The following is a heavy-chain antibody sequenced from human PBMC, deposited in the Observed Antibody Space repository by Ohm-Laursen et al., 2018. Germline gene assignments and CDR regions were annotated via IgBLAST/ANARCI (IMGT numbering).Heavy chain of an antibody. Sequence: SDTLSLTCAVYGGSFSGYYRSWIRQPPGKGLEWIGEINHSGSTNYNPSLKSRVTISVDTYKNQFSLKLSSVTAADTAVYYCARGNSDCSGGSCYSGGDYWGQGTLVTVSS. CDR3: ARGNSDCSGGSCYSGGDY. J-gene: IGHJ4*02. V-gene: IGHV4-34*01. CDR1: GGSFSGYY. D-gene: IGHD2-15*01. CDR2: INHSGST.